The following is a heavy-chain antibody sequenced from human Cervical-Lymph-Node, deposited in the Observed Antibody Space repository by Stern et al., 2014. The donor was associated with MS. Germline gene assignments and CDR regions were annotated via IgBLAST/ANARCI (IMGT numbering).Heavy chain of an antibody. CDR1: GVSISSGDYY. J-gene: IGHJ4*02. Sequence: QVQLQESGPRLVKPSQTLSLTCTVSGVSISSGDYYWSWIRQPPGKGLEWIVYIYYSGNTYSNPSLKSRLTISVDTSKNQFSLKLSSVTAADTAVYYCARERGYGDPFDYWGQGTLVTVSS. CDR2: IYYSGNT. CDR3: ARERGYGDPFDY. V-gene: IGHV4-30-4*01. D-gene: IGHD4-17*01.